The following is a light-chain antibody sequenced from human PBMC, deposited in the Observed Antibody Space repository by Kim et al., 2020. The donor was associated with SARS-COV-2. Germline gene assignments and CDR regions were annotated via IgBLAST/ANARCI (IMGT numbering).Light chain of an antibody. V-gene: IGKV3-20*01. J-gene: IGKJ1*01. CDR3: QQYGSLPWT. CDR2: DAY. Sequence: EIVLTQSPDTLSLSPGERATLSCRASQTVSSRSVNWYQQKPGQAPRLLIYDAYRRATGVPDRFRGSGSGTDFTLTISRLEPEDFAVYHCQQYGSLPWTFGQGTKVDTK. CDR1: QTVSSRS.